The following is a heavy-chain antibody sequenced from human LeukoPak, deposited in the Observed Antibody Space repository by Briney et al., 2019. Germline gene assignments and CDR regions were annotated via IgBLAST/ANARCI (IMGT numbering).Heavy chain of an antibody. V-gene: IGHV3-23*01. D-gene: IGHD5-12*01. CDR2: ISYNGVTT. CDR3: ARGLDSGSWARVFDF. CDR1: GFTFSNHA. J-gene: IGHJ4*02. Sequence: PGGSLRLSCAASGFTFSNHAMSWVRQAPGKGPEWVSIISYNGVTTYYADSVKGRVSFSRDNSKNMMYLEMNSLRAEDTAVYFCARGLDSGSWARVFDFWGPGTLLIVSS.